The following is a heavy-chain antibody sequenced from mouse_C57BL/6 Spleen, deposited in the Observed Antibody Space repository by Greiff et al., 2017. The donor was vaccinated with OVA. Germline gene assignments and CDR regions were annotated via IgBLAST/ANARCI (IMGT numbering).Heavy chain of an antibody. V-gene: IGHV10-1*01. CDR3: VRHVLGHFDY. J-gene: IGHJ2*01. CDR2: IRSKSNNYAT. D-gene: IGHD4-1*01. CDR1: GFSFNTYA. Sequence: EVHLVESGGGLVQPKGSLKLSCAASGFSFNTYAMNWVRQAPGKGLEWVARIRSKSNNYATYYADSVKDRFTISRDDSESMLYLQMNNLKTEDTAMYYCVRHVLGHFDYWGQGTTLTVSS.